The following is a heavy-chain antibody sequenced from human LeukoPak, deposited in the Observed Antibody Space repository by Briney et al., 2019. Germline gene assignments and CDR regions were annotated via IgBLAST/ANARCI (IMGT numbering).Heavy chain of an antibody. Sequence: PSETLSLTCAVYGGSFSGYYWSWIRQPPGKGLEWIGEINHSGSTNYNPSLKSRVTISVDTSKNQFSLKLSSVTAADTAVYYCARHRSGYRCYFDYWGQGTLVTVSS. D-gene: IGHD3-22*01. CDR1: GGSFSGYY. V-gene: IGHV4-34*01. J-gene: IGHJ4*02. CDR3: ARHRSGYRCYFDY. CDR2: INHSGST.